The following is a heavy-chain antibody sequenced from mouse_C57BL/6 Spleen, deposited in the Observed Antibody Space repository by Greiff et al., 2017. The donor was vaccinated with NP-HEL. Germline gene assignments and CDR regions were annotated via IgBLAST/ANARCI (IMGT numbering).Heavy chain of an antibody. J-gene: IGHJ3*01. CDR1: GYTFTSYW. CDR3: ARMDYGSSFAY. D-gene: IGHD1-1*01. Sequence: VQLQQSGAELVMPGASVKLSCKASGYTFTSYWMHWVKQRPGQGLEWIGEIDPSDSYTNYNQKFKGKSTLTVDKSSSTAYMQLSSLTSEDSAVYYCARMDYGSSFAYWGQGTLVTVSA. CDR2: IDPSDSYT. V-gene: IGHV1-69*01.